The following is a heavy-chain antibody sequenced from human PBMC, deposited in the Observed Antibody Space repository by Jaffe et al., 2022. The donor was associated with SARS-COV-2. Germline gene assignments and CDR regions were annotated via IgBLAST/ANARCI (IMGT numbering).Heavy chain of an antibody. J-gene: IGHJ6*03. CDR2: IKEDGSEK. V-gene: IGHV3-7*01. Sequence: EVQLVESGGGLVQPGGSLRLSCAASGFTFSTNWMNWVRQAPGKGLEWVANIKEDGSEKYYVGSVKGRFTISRDSAKSSIFLQMNSLRVEDTAVYYCARAYSGTYEFPLRYYYYMDVWGKGTTVTVSS. D-gene: IGHD1-26*01. CDR3: ARAYSGTYEFPLRYYYYMDV. CDR1: GFTFSTNW.